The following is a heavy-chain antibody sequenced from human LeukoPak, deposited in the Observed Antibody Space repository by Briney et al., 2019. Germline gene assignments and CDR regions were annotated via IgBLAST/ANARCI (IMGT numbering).Heavy chain of an antibody. Sequence: ASVKVSCKASGGTFSSYAISWVRQAPGQGLEWMGGIIPIFGTANYAQKFQGRVTITTDESTSTAYMELSSLRSEDTAVYYCASNKYYVFWRVFDYGGRGPLVTVSS. J-gene: IGHJ4*02. CDR3: ASNKYYVFWRVFDY. D-gene: IGHD3-3*01. CDR1: GGTFSSYA. CDR2: IIPIFGTA. V-gene: IGHV1-69*05.